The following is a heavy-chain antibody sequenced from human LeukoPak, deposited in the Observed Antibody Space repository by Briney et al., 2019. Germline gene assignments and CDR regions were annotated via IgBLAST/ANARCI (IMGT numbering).Heavy chain of an antibody. CDR2: ISSIGST. CDR1: GGSISSHY. J-gene: IGHJ3*02. V-gene: IGHV4-59*11. CDR3: ARDPTMVTKGLDI. Sequence: ASETLSLTCTVSGGSISSHYWSWIRQPPGKGLEWIGYISSIGSTNYNPSLKSRVTISVDTSKNQFSLKLTSVTAADTAVYFCARDPTMVTKGLDIWGQGTMVTVSS. D-gene: IGHD4-17*01.